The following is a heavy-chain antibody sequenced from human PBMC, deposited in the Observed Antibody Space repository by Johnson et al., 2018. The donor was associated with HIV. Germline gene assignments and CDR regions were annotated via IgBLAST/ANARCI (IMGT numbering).Heavy chain of an antibody. CDR2: IGTVGDT. J-gene: IGHJ3*02. CDR1: GFTISSYD. D-gene: IGHD2-15*01. CDR3: ARACSAAHCYSAQAFDI. Sequence: VQLVESGGGLVQPGGSLRLSCAASGFTISSYDMHWVRQATGKGLEWVSAIGTVGDTYYVGSVKGRFTISRDNAKNSLYLQVNSLRAGDTAVYYCARACSAAHCYSAQAFDIWGQGTMVTVSS. V-gene: IGHV3-13*01.